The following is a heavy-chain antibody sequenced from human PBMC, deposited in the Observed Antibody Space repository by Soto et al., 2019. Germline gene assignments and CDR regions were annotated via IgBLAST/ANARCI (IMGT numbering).Heavy chain of an antibody. CDR1: GYTFTNHV. V-gene: IGHV1-18*01. Sequence: QVQLVQSGAEVKKPGASVKVSCKASGYTFTNHVISRLRQAPGQGLEWIGWIATKNGNTNYAAKLQDRVSMTTDTSTTTAYMELRSLTSDDTAVYYCAREASSGLSFYFDYWGQGTVVTVSS. J-gene: IGHJ4*02. CDR3: AREASSGLSFYFDY. D-gene: IGHD3-22*01. CDR2: IATKNGNT.